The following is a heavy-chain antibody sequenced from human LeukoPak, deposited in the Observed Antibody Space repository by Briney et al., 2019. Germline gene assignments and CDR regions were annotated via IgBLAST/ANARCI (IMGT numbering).Heavy chain of an antibody. CDR1: GYSFTSYW. CDR3: ARGRGYCTNGVCYKGGSFDY. V-gene: IGHV5-51*01. J-gene: IGHJ4*02. Sequence: GESLKISCKGSGYSFTSYWIGWVRQMPGKGLECMGIIYPGDSDARYSPSFQGQVTISADKSISTAYLQWSSPKASDTAMYYCARGRGYCTNGVCYKGGSFDYWGQGTLVTVSS. D-gene: IGHD2-8*01. CDR2: IYPGDSDA.